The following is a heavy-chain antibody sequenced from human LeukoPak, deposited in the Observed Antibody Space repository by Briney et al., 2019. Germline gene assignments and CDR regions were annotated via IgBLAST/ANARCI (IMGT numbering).Heavy chain of an antibody. CDR1: GFTLTNYA. J-gene: IGHJ4*02. CDR2: ISGGGGST. Sequence: GGSLRLSCAASGFTLTNYAMTWVRQAPGKGLEWVSTISGGGGSTYYADSVKGRFTISRDNSKNTLYLQMTSLRAEDTAIYYCAKGGYFDNIDYWGQGTLATVSS. V-gene: IGHV3-23*01. D-gene: IGHD3-22*01. CDR3: AKGGYFDNIDY.